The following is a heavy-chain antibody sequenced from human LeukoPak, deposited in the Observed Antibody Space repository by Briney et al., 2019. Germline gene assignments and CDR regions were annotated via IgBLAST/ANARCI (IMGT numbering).Heavy chain of an antibody. J-gene: IGHJ4*02. Sequence: SETLSLTCTVSGGSISSGSYYWGWIRQPPGKGLEWIGAIYYTGTTYYNPSLKSRVTISADTSKNQFSLKLTSVTAADTAVYYCARWGDYWGQGILVTVSS. CDR1: GGSISSGSYY. CDR2: IYYTGTT. V-gene: IGHV4-39*01. CDR3: ARWGDY. D-gene: IGHD3-16*01.